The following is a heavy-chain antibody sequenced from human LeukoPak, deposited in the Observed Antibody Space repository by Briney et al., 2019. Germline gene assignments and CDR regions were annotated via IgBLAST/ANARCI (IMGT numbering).Heavy chain of an antibody. CDR1: GFTFSSYC. J-gene: IGHJ4*02. V-gene: IGHV3-30*18. CDR2: ISYDGSNK. Sequence: PGGSLRLSCAASGFTFSSYCMHWVRQAPGKGLEWVADISYDGSNKYYADSVKGRFTISRDNSKNTLYLQMNSLRAEDTAAYYCAKVQRPGYGGSCLDYWGQGTLVTVSS. CDR3: AKVQRPGYGGSCLDY. D-gene: IGHD6-13*01.